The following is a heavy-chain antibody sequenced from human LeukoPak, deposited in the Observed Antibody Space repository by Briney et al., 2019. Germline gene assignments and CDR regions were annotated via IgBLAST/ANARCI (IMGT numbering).Heavy chain of an antibody. D-gene: IGHD6-19*01. CDR1: GFTFSSYA. J-gene: IGHJ4*02. Sequence: GGSLRLSCAASGFTFSSYAMSWVRQAPGKGLEWVSAISGSGGSTYYADSVKGRFTISRDNSKNTLYLQMNSLRAEDTAVYYCAKTGRPKQWLVQGLYYFDYWGQGTLVTISS. CDR3: AKTGRPKQWLVQGLYYFDY. V-gene: IGHV3-23*01. CDR2: ISGSGGST.